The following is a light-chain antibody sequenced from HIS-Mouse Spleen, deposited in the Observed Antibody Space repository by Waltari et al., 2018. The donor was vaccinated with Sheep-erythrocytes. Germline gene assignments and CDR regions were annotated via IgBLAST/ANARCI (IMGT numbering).Light chain of an antibody. Sequence: QSALTQPPSASGSPGQSVTISCTGTSSDVGGYNYVSWYQQHPGKAPKLMIYEVSRRPSGVPDRCSGSTSGNTASLTVSGLQAEDEADYYCSSYAGSNNWVFGGGTKLTVL. CDR3: SSYAGSNNWV. CDR2: EVS. J-gene: IGLJ3*02. V-gene: IGLV2-8*01. CDR1: SSDVGGYNY.